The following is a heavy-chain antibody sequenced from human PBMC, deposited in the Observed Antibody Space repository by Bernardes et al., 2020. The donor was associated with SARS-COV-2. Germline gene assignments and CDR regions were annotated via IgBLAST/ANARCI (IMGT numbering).Heavy chain of an antibody. CDR3: SRDGSGWYEGNWFDP. V-gene: IGHV4-59*01. J-gene: IGHJ5*02. CDR1: GGSISSYY. Sequence: SETLSLTCTVSGGSISSYYWSWIRQPPGKGLERTGYIYYSGSTNYNPSLKSRVTISVDTSKTQFPLKLSPVAAADAAVYCCSRDGSGWYEGNWFDPWGQGTLVTVSS. D-gene: IGHD6-19*01. CDR2: IYYSGST.